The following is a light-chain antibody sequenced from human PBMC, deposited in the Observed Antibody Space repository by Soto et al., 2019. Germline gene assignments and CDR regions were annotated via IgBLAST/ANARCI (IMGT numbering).Light chain of an antibody. V-gene: IGKV3-20*01. CDR3: QQYANSHPHT. CDR1: QSLGTNY. CDR2: GAS. J-gene: IGKJ2*01. Sequence: EIVLTQSPGTLSLSPGERATLSCRASQSLGTNYLAGSQQKTGQAPRLLIFGASSRATGIPDRFSGSGSGTDFTLTISRLAPEDFAVYYCQQYANSHPHTFGQGTKLEI.